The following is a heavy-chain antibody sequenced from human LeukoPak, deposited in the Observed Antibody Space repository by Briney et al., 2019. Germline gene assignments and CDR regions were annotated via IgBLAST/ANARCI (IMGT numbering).Heavy chain of an antibody. CDR2: ISGGGSSI. V-gene: IGHV3-11*04. CDR1: GFTFSDYQ. Sequence: PGGSLRLSCAASGFTFSDYQMSWIRQAPGKGLEWVSYISGGGSSIYYADSVKGRFTISRENAKNSLYLQMNSLRADDTAVYYCASSIAARPWNYWGQGTLVTVSS. D-gene: IGHD6-6*01. J-gene: IGHJ4*02. CDR3: ASSIAARPWNY.